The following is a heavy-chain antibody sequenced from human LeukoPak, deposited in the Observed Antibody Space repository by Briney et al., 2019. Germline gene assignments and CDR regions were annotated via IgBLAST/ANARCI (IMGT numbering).Heavy chain of an antibody. CDR3: ATGGCSGGSCAIDY. V-gene: IGHV3-30*03. Sequence: GGSLRLSCAASGFTFSSYVMHWVRQAPGKGLEWVAVISYDGSNKYYADSVKGRFTISRDNSKNTLYLQMNSLRAEDTAVYYCATGGCSGGSCAIDYWGQGTLVTVSS. D-gene: IGHD2-15*01. J-gene: IGHJ4*02. CDR1: GFTFSSYV. CDR2: ISYDGSNK.